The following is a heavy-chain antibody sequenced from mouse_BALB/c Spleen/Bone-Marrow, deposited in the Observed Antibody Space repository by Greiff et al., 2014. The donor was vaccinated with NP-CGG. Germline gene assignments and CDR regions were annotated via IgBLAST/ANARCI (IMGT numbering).Heavy chain of an antibody. V-gene: IGHV2-9*02. J-gene: IGHJ4*01. CDR3: ARESTMITSRDY. D-gene: IGHD2-4*01. CDR2: IWAGGST. CDR1: GFSLTSYG. Sequence: VQLVESGPGLVAPSQSLSITCTVSGFSLTSYGVHWVRQPPGKGLEWLGVIWAGGSTNYNSALMSRLSISKDNSKSQVFLKMNSLQTDDPAMYYCARESTMITSRDYWGQGASVTVSS.